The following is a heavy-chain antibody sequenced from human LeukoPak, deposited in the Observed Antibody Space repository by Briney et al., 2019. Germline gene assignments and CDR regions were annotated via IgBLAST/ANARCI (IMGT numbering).Heavy chain of an antibody. V-gene: IGHV3-9*01. CDR2: ISWNSGSI. D-gene: IGHD2-21*01. CDR3: AKSRGLFLEGGEYDY. Sequence: PGGSLRLSCAASGFTFDDYAMHWVRQAPGKGLEWVSGISWNSGSIGYADSVKGRFTISRDNAKNPLYLQMNSLRAEDTALYYCAKSRGLFLEGGEYDYWGQGTLVTVSS. J-gene: IGHJ4*02. CDR1: GFTFDDYA.